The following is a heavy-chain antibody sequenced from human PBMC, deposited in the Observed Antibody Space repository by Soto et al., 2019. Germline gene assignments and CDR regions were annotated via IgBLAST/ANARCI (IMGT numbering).Heavy chain of an antibody. CDR3: ARASPDYYDSSGYPTGFDP. CDR1: GISISSYY. V-gene: IGHV4-59*01. J-gene: IGHJ5*02. CDR2: IYYSGST. D-gene: IGHD3-22*01. Sequence: SLTCTVSGISISSYYWIWIRQPPGKGLEWIGYIYYSGSTNYNPSLKSRVTISVDTSKNQFSLKLSSVTAADTAVYYCARASPDYYDSSGYPTGFDPWGQGTLVTVSS.